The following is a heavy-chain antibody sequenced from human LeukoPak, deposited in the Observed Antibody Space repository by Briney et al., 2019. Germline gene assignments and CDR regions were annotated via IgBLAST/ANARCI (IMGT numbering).Heavy chain of an antibody. D-gene: IGHD2-2*03. CDR3: ARDQEVDIVVVPAAD. J-gene: IGHJ4*02. CDR2: INPNSGGT. Sequence: ASVKVSCKASGYTFTGYYMHWVRQAPGQGLEWMGWINPNSGGTNYAQKFQGRVTMTRDTSISTAYMELSRLRSDDTAVYYCARDQEVDIVVVPAADWGQGTPVTVSS. V-gene: IGHV1-2*02. CDR1: GYTFTGYY.